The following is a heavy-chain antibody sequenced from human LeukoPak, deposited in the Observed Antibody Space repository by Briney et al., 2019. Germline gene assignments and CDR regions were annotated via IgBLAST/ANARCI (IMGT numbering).Heavy chain of an antibody. Sequence: GGSLRLSCSASGFPFSSYAMHWVRQAPGKGLEYVSAISGSGGSTYYADSVKGRLTISRDNSKNTLYLQMNSLRAEDTAVYYCARRNIAAAALDYWGQGTLVTVSS. J-gene: IGHJ4*02. CDR2: ISGSGGST. CDR3: ARRNIAAAALDY. CDR1: GFPFSSYA. D-gene: IGHD6-13*01. V-gene: IGHV3-64*04.